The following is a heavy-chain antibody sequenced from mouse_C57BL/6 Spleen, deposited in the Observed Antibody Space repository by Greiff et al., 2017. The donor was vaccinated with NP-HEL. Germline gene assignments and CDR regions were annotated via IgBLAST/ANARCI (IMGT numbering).Heavy chain of an antibody. J-gene: IGHJ1*01. Sequence: QVQLQQRGTGRGRRGAGGKLSCKASGEKGNRYWMHGGKKRPGQGLEWSGNINLSNGGTNYNEKFKSKATLTVDKSSSTAYMQLSSLTSEDSAGYYCAREGYYYGTSRYW. CDR1: GEKGNRYW. D-gene: IGHD1-1*01. CDR2: INLSNGGT. CDR3: AREGYYYGTSRYW. V-gene: IGHV1-53*01.